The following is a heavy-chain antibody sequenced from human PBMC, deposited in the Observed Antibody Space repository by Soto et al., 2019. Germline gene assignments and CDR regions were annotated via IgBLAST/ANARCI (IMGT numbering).Heavy chain of an antibody. CDR1: GGSISSSSYY. CDR2: IYYSGST. J-gene: IGHJ4*02. D-gene: IGHD3-10*01. V-gene: IGHV4-39*01. Sequence: SETLSLTCTVSGGSISSSSYYWGWIRQPPGKGLEWIGSIYYSGSTYYNPSLKSRVTISVDTSKNQFSLKLSSVTAADTAVYYCASMYYYGSGSYRDYWGQGTLVTVS. CDR3: ASMYYYGSGSYRDY.